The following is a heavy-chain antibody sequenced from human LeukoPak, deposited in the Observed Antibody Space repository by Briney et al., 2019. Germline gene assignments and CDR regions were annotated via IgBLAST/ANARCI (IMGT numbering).Heavy chain of an antibody. V-gene: IGHV3-33*08. J-gene: IGHJ5*02. CDR2: IWYDGGNK. Sequence: GGSLRLSCAASGFTVSSNYMSWVRQAPGKGLEWVAVIWYDGGNKYYADSVKGRFTISRDNSKKTLYLQMNSLRAEDTAVYYCATDAGHWFDPWGQGTLVTVSS. CDR1: GFTVSSNY. CDR3: ATDAGHWFDP.